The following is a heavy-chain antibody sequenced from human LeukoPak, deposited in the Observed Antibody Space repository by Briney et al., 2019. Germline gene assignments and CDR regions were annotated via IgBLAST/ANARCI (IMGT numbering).Heavy chain of an antibody. CDR2: ISAYNGNT. CDR3: ATAGSYGGYFDY. CDR1: GYTFTSYG. V-gene: IGHV1-18*01. D-gene: IGHD1-26*01. Sequence: ASVEVSCKASGYTFTSYGISWVRQAPGQGLEWMGWISAYNGNTNYAQKLQGRVTMTTDTSTSTAYMELRSLRSEDTAVYYCATAGSYGGYFDYWGQGTLVTVSS. J-gene: IGHJ4*02.